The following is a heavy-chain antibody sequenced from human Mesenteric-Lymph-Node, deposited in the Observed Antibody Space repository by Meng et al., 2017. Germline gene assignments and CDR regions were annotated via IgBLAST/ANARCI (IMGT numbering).Heavy chain of an antibody. CDR1: GYTFTDSY. Sequence: QVRLVQSGAEVKKPGASVKVSCKASGYTFTDSYMHWMRQAPGRGLEWMGWINPNSGATDYAQKFQGRVTMATDTSITTAYLEVRSLRSNDTAVYYCARGGSSYAFWGQGTLVTVSS. J-gene: IGHJ4*02. D-gene: IGHD5-18*01. CDR2: INPNSGAT. V-gene: IGHV1-2*02. CDR3: ARGGSSYAF.